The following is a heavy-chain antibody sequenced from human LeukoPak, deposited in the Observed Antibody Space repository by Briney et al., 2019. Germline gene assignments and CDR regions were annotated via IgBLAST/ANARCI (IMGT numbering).Heavy chain of an antibody. V-gene: IGHV1-2*02. D-gene: IGHD3-10*01. Sequence: ASVKVSCKASGYTFTGYYMHWVRQAPGQGLEWMGWINPNSGGTNYAQKFQGRVTMTRDTSISTAYMELSRLRSDDTAVYYCARQYGSGSYGDYWGQGTVVTVSS. CDR3: ARQYGSGSYGDY. CDR2: INPNSGGT. CDR1: GYTFTGYY. J-gene: IGHJ4*02.